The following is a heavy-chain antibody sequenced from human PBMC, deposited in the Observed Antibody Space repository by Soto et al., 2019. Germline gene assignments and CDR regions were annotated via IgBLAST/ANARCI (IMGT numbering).Heavy chain of an antibody. Sequence: GESLKISCQCSGYTFSNFWIAWVGQLPGKGLEWMGIIYPGEYETRYSPSFHGKVTISADRSIGTAYLQWSSLEASDSAFYFCARSPRSSPYFDYWGQGALVTVSS. CDR2: IYPGEYET. CDR3: ARSPRSSPYFDY. V-gene: IGHV5-51*01. CDR1: GYTFSNFW. D-gene: IGHD6-13*01. J-gene: IGHJ4*02.